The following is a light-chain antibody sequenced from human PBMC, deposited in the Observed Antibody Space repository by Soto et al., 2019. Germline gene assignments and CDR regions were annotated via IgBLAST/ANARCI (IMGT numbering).Light chain of an antibody. CDR2: GAS. V-gene: IGKV3-15*01. CDR1: QSVNSD. J-gene: IGKJ1*01. Sequence: ETVMTQSPATPSVSPGERATLSCRASQSVNSDLAWYQKKPGQAPRLLIYGASTRATGIPARFSGGGSGTEFTLTISSLQSEDFAVYYCQQNNNWPRTFGQGTKV. CDR3: QQNNNWPRT.